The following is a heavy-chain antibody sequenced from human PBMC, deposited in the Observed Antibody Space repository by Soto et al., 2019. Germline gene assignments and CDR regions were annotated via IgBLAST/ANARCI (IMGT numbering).Heavy chain of an antibody. J-gene: IGHJ2*01. CDR1: SGSISSSNW. V-gene: IGHV4-4*02. CDR2: IYHSGST. Sequence: QVQLQESGPGLVKPSGTLSLTCAVSSGSISSSNWWSWVRQPPGKGLEWIGEIYHSGSTNYNPSLKSRVTISVDKSKNQFSLKLSSVTAAETAVYYCARAPDYGEVPRYFDLWGRGTLVTVSS. D-gene: IGHD4-17*01. CDR3: ARAPDYGEVPRYFDL.